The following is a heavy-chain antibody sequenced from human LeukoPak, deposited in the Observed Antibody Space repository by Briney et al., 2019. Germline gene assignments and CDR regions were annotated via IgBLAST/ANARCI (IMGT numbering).Heavy chain of an antibody. CDR2: INPNSGGT. V-gene: IGHV1-2*06. J-gene: IGHJ4*02. CDR3: AREVGRSGGSF. Sequence: ASVKISCKASGYTFTGYYMHWVRQAPGQGLEWMGRINPNSGGTNYAQKFQGRVTMTRDTSISTADMELSRLRSDDTAVYYCAREVGRSGGSFWGQGTLVTVSS. CDR1: GYTFTGYY. D-gene: IGHD2-15*01.